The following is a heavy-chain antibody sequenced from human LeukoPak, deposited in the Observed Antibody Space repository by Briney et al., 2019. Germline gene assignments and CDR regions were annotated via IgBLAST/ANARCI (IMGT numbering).Heavy chain of an antibody. Sequence: SETLSLTCTVSGGSISSYYWSWIRQPPGKGLEWIGYIYYSGSTNYNPSLKSRVTISADTSKNQFSLKLSSVTAADTAVYYCARASYSSSWYNGLVPPEYYYYYYGMDVWGQGTTVTVSS. CDR3: ARASYSSSWYNGLVPPEYYYYYYGMDV. CDR1: GGSISSYY. D-gene: IGHD6-13*01. CDR2: IYYSGST. J-gene: IGHJ6*02. V-gene: IGHV4-59*01.